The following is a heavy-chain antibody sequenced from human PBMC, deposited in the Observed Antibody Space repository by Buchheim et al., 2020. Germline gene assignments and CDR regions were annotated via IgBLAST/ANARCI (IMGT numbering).Heavy chain of an antibody. J-gene: IGHJ4*02. CDR1: GITLSDHL. CDR3: TRDCFD. Sequence: EVHLVESGGGLVQPGGSLRLSCVGSGITLSDHLMDWVRQAPGKGLEYIGRSRTKVDNYITEYAASVKGRFTISRAASKKYFYLQMNSLRVEDTAVYFCTRDCFDWGQGSL. V-gene: IGHV3-72*01. CDR2: SRTKVDNYIT. D-gene: IGHD1/OR15-1a*01.